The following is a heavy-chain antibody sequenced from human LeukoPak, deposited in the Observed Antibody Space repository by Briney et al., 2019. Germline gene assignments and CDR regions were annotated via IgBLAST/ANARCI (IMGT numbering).Heavy chain of an antibody. CDR1: GGSFGDYY. V-gene: IGHV4-34*01. Sequence: SETLSLTCAVYGGSFGDYYWSWIRQPPGKGLEWIGEINHSGSTDYNPSLKSRVTISIDKSKNHFSLKLTSVTAADTAIYYCARDSYNWNVDAFDPWGQGTLVTVSS. CDR2: INHSGST. J-gene: IGHJ5*02. CDR3: ARDSYNWNVDAFDP. D-gene: IGHD1-20*01.